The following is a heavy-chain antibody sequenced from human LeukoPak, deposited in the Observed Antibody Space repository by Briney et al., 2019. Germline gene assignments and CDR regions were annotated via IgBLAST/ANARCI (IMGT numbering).Heavy chain of an antibody. CDR3: ARSINYDLFDL. V-gene: IGHV3-74*01. CDR1: GFTFSSYW. J-gene: IGHJ2*01. Sequence: GGSLRLSCAASGFTFSSYWMHWVRQAPGKGLVWVSRISSDGSSTSYADSVKGRFTISRDNAKNTLSLQMNSLRAEDTAVYYCARSINYDLFDLWGRGTLVTVSS. D-gene: IGHD3-3*01. CDR2: ISSDGSST.